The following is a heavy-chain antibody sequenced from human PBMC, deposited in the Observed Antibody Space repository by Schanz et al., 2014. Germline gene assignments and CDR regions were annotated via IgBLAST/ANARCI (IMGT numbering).Heavy chain of an antibody. J-gene: IGHJ4*02. V-gene: IGHV4-59*01. D-gene: IGHD3-10*01. CDR2: IYSSGST. Sequence: QVHLQESGPGLVKPSETLSLTCTVSGGSISNNYWGWIRQPPGKGLEWIGNIYSSGSTNYNPSLKSRVTISGDTSKNQFSLRLSSVTAADTAVYFCASFVPRGYYFDYWGQGTLVTVSA. CDR3: ASFVPRGYYFDY. CDR1: GGSISNNY.